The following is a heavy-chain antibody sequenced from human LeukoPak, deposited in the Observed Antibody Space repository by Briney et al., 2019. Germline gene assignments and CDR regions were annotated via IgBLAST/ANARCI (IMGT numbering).Heavy chain of an antibody. CDR3: AKDGRLWFGELLPFDY. D-gene: IGHD3-10*01. CDR2: ISYDGSNK. CDR1: GFTFSSYG. V-gene: IGHV3-30*18. J-gene: IGHJ4*02. Sequence: GGSLRLSCAASGFTFSSYGMHWVRQASGKGLEWVAVISYDGSNKYYADSVKGRFTISRDNSKNTLYLQMNSLRAEDTAVYYCAKDGRLWFGELLPFDYWGQGTLVTVSS.